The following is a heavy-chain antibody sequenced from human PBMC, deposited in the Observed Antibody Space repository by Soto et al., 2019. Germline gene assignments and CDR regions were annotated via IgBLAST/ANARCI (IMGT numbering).Heavy chain of an antibody. J-gene: IGHJ4*02. D-gene: IGHD4-17*01. CDR2: INAYNGNT. V-gene: IGHV1-18*01. CDR3: ARDLHGDPYY. CDR1: GYTFTSYD. Sequence: ASVKVSCKASGYTFTSYDINWVRQAPGQGLEWMGWINAYNGNTNYAQKLQGRVTMTTDTSTSTAYMELRSLRSDDTAVYYCARDLHGDPYYWGQGTLVTVSS.